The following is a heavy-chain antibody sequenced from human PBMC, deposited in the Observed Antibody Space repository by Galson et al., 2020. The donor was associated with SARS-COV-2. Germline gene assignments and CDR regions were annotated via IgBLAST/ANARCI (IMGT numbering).Heavy chain of an antibody. CDR2: IKTRSDGETT. CDR1: GFTFSTAW. V-gene: IGHV3-15*01. J-gene: IGHJ6*04. Sequence: LSLTCAVSGFTFSTAWMIWVRQAPGKGLEWVGRIKTRSDGETTDYGAPVKGRFIISRDDSKDTLYLHMNSLRTEDTAVYYCAIRFGGLGYMDVWGKGTTVTVSS. CDR3: AIRFGGLGYMDV. D-gene: IGHD3-10*01.